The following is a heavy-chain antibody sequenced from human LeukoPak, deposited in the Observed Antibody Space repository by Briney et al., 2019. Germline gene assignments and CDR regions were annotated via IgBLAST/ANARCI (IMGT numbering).Heavy chain of an antibody. CDR3: AGFDHGKLRFDY. D-gene: IGHD4-17*01. CDR1: NASISSGGYF. Sequence: SETLSLTCSVSNASISSGGYFWSWIRQHPGKGLEWIGWINYIDNSGSTYNNPSLNSRVTMSLDTSNNQFSLKVTSMTAADTAVYFCAGFDHGKLRFDYWGQGALVAVSS. CDR2: IDNSGST. V-gene: IGHV4-31*03. J-gene: IGHJ4*02.